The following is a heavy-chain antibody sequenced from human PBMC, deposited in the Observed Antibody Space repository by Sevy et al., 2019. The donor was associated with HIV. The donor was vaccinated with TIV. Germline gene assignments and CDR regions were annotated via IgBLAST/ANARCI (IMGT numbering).Heavy chain of an antibody. CDR2: ISSSSSYI. CDR3: ARYCSGGSCYYYYYGMDV. D-gene: IGHD2-15*01. CDR1: GFTFSSYS. Sequence: GESLKISCAASGFTFSSYSMNWVRQAPGKWLEWVSSISSSSSYIYYADSVKSRFTISRDNAKNSLYLQMNSLRAEDTAVYYCARYCSGGSCYYYYYGMDVWGQGTTVTVSS. V-gene: IGHV3-21*01. J-gene: IGHJ6*02.